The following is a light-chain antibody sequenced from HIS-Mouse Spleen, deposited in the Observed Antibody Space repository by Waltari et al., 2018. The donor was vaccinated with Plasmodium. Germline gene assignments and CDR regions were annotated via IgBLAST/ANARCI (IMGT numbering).Light chain of an antibody. J-gene: IGLJ2*01. CDR3: QSADSSGTYRV. Sequence: SYELTQPPSVSVSPGQTARITCPGDALPKQYAYWYQQKPGQAPVLVISKDSERPSGIPERFSGSSSGTTVTLTISGVQAEDEADYYCQSADSSGTYRVFGGGTKLTVL. CDR1: ALPKQY. V-gene: IGLV3-25*03. CDR2: KDS.